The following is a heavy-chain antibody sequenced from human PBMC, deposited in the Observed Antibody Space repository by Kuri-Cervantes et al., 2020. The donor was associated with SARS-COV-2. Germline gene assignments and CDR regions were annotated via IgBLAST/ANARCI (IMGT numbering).Heavy chain of an antibody. D-gene: IGHD1-14*01. CDR2: ISYDGSNK. J-gene: IGHJ4*02. CDR3: AREFPGDYFDY. Sequence: LSLTCAASGFTFSSYAMSWVRQAPGKGLEWVAVISYDGSNKYYADSVKGRFTISRDNSKNTLYLQMNSLRAEDTAVYYCAREFPGDYFDYWGQGTLVTVSS. V-gene: IGHV3-30-3*01. CDR1: GFTFSSYA.